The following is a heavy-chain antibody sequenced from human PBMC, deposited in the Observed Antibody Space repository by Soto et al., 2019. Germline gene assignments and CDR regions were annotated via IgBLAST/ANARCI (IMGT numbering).Heavy chain of an antibody. V-gene: IGHV1-69*01. CDR2: IIPIFGTA. CDR1: GGTFSSYA. CDR3: XXXXXXXXSSGFYFDY. Sequence: QVQLVQSGAEVKKPGSSVKVSCKASGGTFSSYAISWVRQAPGQGLEWMGGIIPIFGTANYAQKFQGRVTITADESTSTAXXXXXXXXXXXXXXXXXXXXXXXXXSSGFYFDYWGQGTLVTVSS. D-gene: IGHD3-22*01. J-gene: IGHJ4*02.